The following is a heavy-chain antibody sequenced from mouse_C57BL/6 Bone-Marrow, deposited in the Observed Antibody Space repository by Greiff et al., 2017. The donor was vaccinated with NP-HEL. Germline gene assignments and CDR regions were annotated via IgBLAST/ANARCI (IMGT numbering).Heavy chain of an antibody. CDR1: GYTFTDYY. Sequence: VQLQQSGPELVKPGASVKISCKASGYTFTDYYMNWVKQSHGKSLEWIGDINPNNGGTSYNQKFKGKATLTVDKSSSTAYMELRSLTSEDSAVYYCARGYGRNYAMDYWGQGTSVTVSS. CDR2: INPNNGGT. CDR3: ARGYGRNYAMDY. J-gene: IGHJ4*01. D-gene: IGHD1-1*01. V-gene: IGHV1-26*01.